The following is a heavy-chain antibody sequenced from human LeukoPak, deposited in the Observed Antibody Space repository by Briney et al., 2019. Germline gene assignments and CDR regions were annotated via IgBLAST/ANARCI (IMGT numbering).Heavy chain of an antibody. D-gene: IGHD3-16*01. Sequence: GGPLRLSCAPSGFTLDDYAIHWVRQAPGKGREWVSLISGDGGSTYYADSVKGRFTISRDNSKNSLQLQMNSLRTEDAALYYCGRDDGWGSLDYWCQGTLVIVSA. CDR2: ISGDGGST. CDR3: GRDDGWGSLDY. J-gene: IGHJ4*02. V-gene: IGHV3-43*02. CDR1: GFTLDDYA.